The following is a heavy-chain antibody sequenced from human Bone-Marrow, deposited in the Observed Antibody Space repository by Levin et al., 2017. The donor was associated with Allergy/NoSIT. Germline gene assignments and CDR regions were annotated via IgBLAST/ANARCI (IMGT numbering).Heavy chain of an antibody. Sequence: LRLSCTVSGGSISSGGYYWSWIRQHPGKGLEWIGYIYYSGSTYYNPSLKSRVTISVDTSKNQFSLKLSSVTAADTAVYYCARGLLLWFGELRIADYFDYWGQGTLVTVSS. V-gene: IGHV4-31*03. CDR3: ARGLLLWFGELRIADYFDY. CDR1: GGSISSGGYY. J-gene: IGHJ4*02. CDR2: IYYSGST. D-gene: IGHD3-10*01.